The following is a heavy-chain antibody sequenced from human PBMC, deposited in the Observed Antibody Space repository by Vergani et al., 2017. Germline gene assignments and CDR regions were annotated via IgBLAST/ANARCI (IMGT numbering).Heavy chain of an antibody. D-gene: IGHD2-15*01. CDR1: GFTFDDYA. CDR2: ISWNSGSI. CDR3: AKGVGHYYYYMDV. Sequence: EVQLVESGGGLVQPGRSLRLSCAASGFTFDDYAMHWVRQAPGKGLEWVSGISWNSGSIGYADSVKGRLTISRDNAKNSLYLQMNSLRAEDTALYYCAKGVGHYYYYMDVWGKGTTVTVSS. J-gene: IGHJ6*03. V-gene: IGHV3-9*01.